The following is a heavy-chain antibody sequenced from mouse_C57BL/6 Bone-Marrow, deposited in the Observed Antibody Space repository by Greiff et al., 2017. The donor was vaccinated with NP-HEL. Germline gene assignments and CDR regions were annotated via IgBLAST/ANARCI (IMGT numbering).Heavy chain of an antibody. Sequence: QVQLQQSGAELVRPGTSVKVSCKASGYAFTNYLIEWVKQRPGQGLEWIGVINPGSGGTNYNEKFKGKATLTADKSSSTAYMQLSSLTSEDSAVYFCARGDDGYYRFAYWGQGTLVTVSA. J-gene: IGHJ3*01. CDR2: INPGSGGT. D-gene: IGHD2-3*01. V-gene: IGHV1-54*01. CDR3: ARGDDGYYRFAY. CDR1: GYAFTNYL.